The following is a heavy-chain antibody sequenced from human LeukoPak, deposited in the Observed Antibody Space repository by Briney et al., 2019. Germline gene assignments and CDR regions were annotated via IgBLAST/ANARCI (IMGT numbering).Heavy chain of an antibody. CDR2: IHTSGNT. CDR1: GGSVSSGTYY. D-gene: IGHD3-10*01. Sequence: SETLSLTCAVSGGSVSSGTYYWSWIRQPAGKGLEWIGRIHTSGNTNYNPSLKSRVTISVDTSKNQFSLKLSSVTAADTAVYYCARGSGGIAAHDYYYYYIDVWGKGTTVTVSS. CDR3: ARGSGGIAAHDYYYYYIDV. V-gene: IGHV4-61*02. J-gene: IGHJ6*03.